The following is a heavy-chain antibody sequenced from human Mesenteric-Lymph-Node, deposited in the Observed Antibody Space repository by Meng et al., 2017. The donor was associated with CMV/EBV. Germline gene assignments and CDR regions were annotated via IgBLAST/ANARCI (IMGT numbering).Heavy chain of an antibody. Sequence: GESLKISCTVSGFTISPDYMTWVRQAPGKGLEWVSYISSSSSTIYYADSVKGRFTISRDNAKNSLYLQMNSLRAEDTAVYYCAAWLLPPNYYGMDVWGQGTTVTVSS. V-gene: IGHV3-48*04. D-gene: IGHD3-22*01. J-gene: IGHJ6*02. CDR1: GFTISPDY. CDR2: ISSSSSTI. CDR3: AAWLLPPNYYGMDV.